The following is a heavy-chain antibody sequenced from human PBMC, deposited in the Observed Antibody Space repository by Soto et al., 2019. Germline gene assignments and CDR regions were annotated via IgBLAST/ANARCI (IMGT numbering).Heavy chain of an antibody. D-gene: IGHD3-16*01. V-gene: IGHV4-59*01. CDR1: GGSISSYY. CDR3: ARAIRGASWFDP. J-gene: IGHJ5*02. Sequence: SWTLSLSCTVCGGSISSYYWGWIRQPPGKGLEWIGYIYYSGSTNYNPSLKSRVTISVDTSKNQFSLKLSSVTAADTAVYYCARAIRGASWFDPWGQGTLVTVSS. CDR2: IYYSGST.